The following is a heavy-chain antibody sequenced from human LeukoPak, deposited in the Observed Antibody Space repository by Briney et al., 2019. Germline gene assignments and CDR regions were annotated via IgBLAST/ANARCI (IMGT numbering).Heavy chain of an antibody. D-gene: IGHD3/OR15-3a*01. J-gene: IGHJ6*03. Sequence: ASVKVSCKGSGYTFTSYDINWVRQATGQGLEWMGWMNPNSGNTGYAQKFQGRVTMTKNTSITTAYMDLSSLTSEDTAVYYCARALSWTTESYYYMDVWGKGTTVTVSS. V-gene: IGHV1-8*01. CDR3: ARALSWTTESYYYMDV. CDR1: GYTFTSYD. CDR2: MNPNSGNT.